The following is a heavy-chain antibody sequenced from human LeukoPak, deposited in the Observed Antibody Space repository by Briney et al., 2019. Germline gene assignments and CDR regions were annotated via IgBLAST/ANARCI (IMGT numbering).Heavy chain of an antibody. Sequence: PGGSLRLSCAASGFTFSSYAMSWVRQPPGKGLEWIGEINHSGSTNYNPSLKSRVTISVDTSKNQFSLKLSSVTAADTAVYYCARGSVDTAMVTVQNDYWGQGTLVTVSS. D-gene: IGHD5-18*01. CDR3: ARGSVDTAMVTVQNDY. V-gene: IGHV4-34*01. CDR2: INHSGST. CDR1: GFTFSSYA. J-gene: IGHJ4*02.